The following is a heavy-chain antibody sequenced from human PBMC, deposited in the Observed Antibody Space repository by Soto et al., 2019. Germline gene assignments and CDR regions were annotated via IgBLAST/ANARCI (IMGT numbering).Heavy chain of an antibody. J-gene: IGHJ4*02. CDR1: GGSISSGGYY. CDR3: ARGMSVTLFDY. CDR2: IYYSGST. D-gene: IGHD4-17*01. Sequence: QVQLQESGPGLVKPSQTLSLTCTVSGGSISSGGYYWTWIRQYPGQGLEWIGYIYYSGSTFYNPSIKSRVSISVDTSKNQFSLNLSSVTAADTAVYYCARGMSVTLFDYWGQGTLVTVSS. V-gene: IGHV4-31*03.